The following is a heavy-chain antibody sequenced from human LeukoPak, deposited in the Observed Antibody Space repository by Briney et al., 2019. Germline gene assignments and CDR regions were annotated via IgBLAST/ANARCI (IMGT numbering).Heavy chain of an antibody. CDR3: AKDGNGDSGSYFDY. CDR2: ISWDGGST. V-gene: IGHV3-43*01. CDR1: GFTFDDYI. D-gene: IGHD3-10*01. J-gene: IGHJ4*02. Sequence: GGSLTLSCAASGFTFDDYILHWLRQPPGKGLEWVSLISWDGGSTYYADSVKGRFTISRDNSKNSLYLLMNSLRTEDTALYYCAKDGNGDSGSYFDYWGQGTLVTVSS.